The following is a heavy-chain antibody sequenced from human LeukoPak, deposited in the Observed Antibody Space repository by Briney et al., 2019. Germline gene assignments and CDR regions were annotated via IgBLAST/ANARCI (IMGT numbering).Heavy chain of an antibody. CDR2: INHSGST. CDR3: ARTRRGAFDI. Sequence: PSETLSLTCTVSGGSISSSSYYWSWIRQPPGKGLEWIGEINHSGSTNYNPSLKSRVTISLDTSKNQFSLKLSSVTAADTAVYFCARTRRGAFDIWGQGTMVTVSS. J-gene: IGHJ3*02. V-gene: IGHV4-39*07. CDR1: GGSISSSSYY.